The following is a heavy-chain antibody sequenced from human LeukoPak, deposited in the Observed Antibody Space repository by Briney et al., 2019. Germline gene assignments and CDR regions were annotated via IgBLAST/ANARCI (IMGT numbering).Heavy chain of an antibody. Sequence: GGSLRLSCAASGFTFSSYRMNWVRQAPGKGLEWVSSISSSSTNIYYADSVKGRFTISRDNAKNSLYLQMNSLRAEDTAVYYCARVYSSGCYFDPWGQGTLVTVSS. D-gene: IGHD6-19*01. V-gene: IGHV3-21*01. J-gene: IGHJ5*02. CDR3: ARVYSSGCYFDP. CDR1: GFTFSSYR. CDR2: ISSSSTNI.